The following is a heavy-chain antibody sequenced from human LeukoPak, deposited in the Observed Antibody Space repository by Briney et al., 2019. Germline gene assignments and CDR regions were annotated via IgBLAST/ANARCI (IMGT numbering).Heavy chain of an antibody. J-gene: IGHJ5*02. V-gene: IGHV5-51*01. D-gene: IGHD2-21*02. CDR3: ARRSDFRNWFDP. CDR1: GYSFTNYW. CDR2: IYPGNSQT. Sequence: GESLKISCKAFGYSFTNYWIDWVRQMPGEGLVWMGNIYPGNSQTTYRPSFEGQVTISADRSISTAYLQWNSLKASDTAMYYCARRSDFRNWFDPWGLGTLVTVSA.